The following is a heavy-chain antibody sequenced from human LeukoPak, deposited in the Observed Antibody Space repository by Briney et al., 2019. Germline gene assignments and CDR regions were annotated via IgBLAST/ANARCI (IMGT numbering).Heavy chain of an antibody. CDR2: IYHSGSA. CDR3: VRVRLGKDIVVVPAARPRAFDI. J-gene: IGHJ3*02. D-gene: IGHD2-2*01. Sequence: SETLSLTCAVSGYSISSGYYWGWIRQPPGKGLEWIGSIYHSGSAYYNPSLKSRVTISVDTSKNQFSLKLTSVTASDMAVYYCVRVRLGKDIVVVPAARPRAFDIWAKGQWSPSLQ. V-gene: IGHV4-38-2*01. CDR1: GYSISSGYY.